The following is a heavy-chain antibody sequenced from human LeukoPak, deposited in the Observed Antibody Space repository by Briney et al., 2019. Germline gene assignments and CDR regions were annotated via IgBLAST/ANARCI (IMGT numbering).Heavy chain of an antibody. CDR2: IIPIFGTA. J-gene: IGHJ4*02. D-gene: IGHD5-24*01. CDR3: ARVAGRDGYNWGLFDY. Sequence: ASVKVSCKASGGTFSSYAISWVRQAPGQGLEWMGGIIPIFGTANYAQKFQGRVTITADESTSTAYMELSSLRSEDTAVYYCARVAGRDGYNWGLFDYWGQGTLVTVSS. CDR1: GGTFSSYA. V-gene: IGHV1-69*13.